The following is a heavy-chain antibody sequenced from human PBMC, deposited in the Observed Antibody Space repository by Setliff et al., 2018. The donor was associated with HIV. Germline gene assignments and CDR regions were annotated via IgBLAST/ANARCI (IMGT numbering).Heavy chain of an antibody. J-gene: IGHJ5*02. CDR3: ATCRHRPSNWFDP. CDR2: VYNSGIT. Sequence: PSETLSLTCTVSGGSVSSPGYYWGWIRQPPGKGLKWIGSVYNSGITFKNPSLKSRVTISVDRSGNQFSLRLTSVTAADTAVYYCATCRHRPSNWFDPWGQGTVVTVSS. CDR1: GGSVSSPGYY. V-gene: IGHV4-39*07.